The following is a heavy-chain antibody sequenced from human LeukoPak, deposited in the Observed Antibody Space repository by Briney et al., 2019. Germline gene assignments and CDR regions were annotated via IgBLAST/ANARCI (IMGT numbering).Heavy chain of an antibody. J-gene: IGHJ4*02. V-gene: IGHV4-4*02. D-gene: IGHD1-1*01. CDR3: ARGGDWKFDY. CDR2: IHHSGRL. CDR1: GDSIGSNKW. Sequence: SETLSLTCAVSGDSIGSNKWWTWVRQPPGKGLEWIGEIHHSGRLNYSPSLKSRVTISVDKSKNHFSLNLNSITPADTAIYYCARGGDWKFDYWGQGALVTVSS.